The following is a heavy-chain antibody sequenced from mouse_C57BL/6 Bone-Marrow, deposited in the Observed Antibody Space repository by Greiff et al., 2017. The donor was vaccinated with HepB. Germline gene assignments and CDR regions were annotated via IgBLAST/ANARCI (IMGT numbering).Heavy chain of an antibody. CDR3: ARGDWFAY. V-gene: IGHV1-18*01. CDR1: GYTFTDYN. Sequence: EVQLQESGPELVKPGASAKIPCKASGYTFTDYNMDWVKQSHGKSLEWIGDINPNNGGTIYNQKFKGKATLTVDKSSSTAYMELRSLTSEDTAVYYCARGDWFAYWGQGTLVTVSA. J-gene: IGHJ3*01. CDR2: INPNNGGT.